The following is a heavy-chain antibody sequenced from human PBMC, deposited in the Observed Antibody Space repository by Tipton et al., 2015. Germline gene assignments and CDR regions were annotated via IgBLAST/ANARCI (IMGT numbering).Heavy chain of an antibody. V-gene: IGHV5-51*01. D-gene: IGHD3-10*01. J-gene: IGHJ2*01. Sequence: VQLVQSGAEVKKPGESLKISCKGSGYSFTSYWIGWVRQMTGKGLEWMGIIYPGHSDPRYSPSFQGQVTISADRPISTAYLQWSSLKASDTAMYYCARQIRPLTDYWYFDLWGHGTLVTVSS. CDR1: GYSFTSYW. CDR3: ARQIRPLTDYWYFDL. CDR2: IYPGHSDP.